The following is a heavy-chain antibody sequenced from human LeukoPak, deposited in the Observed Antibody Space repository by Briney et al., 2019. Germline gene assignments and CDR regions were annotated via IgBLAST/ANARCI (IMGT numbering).Heavy chain of an antibody. CDR2: FYSDGSST. Sequence: GGSLRLSCAASGFTFSNYWIHWVRQAPGKGLVWVSRFYSDGSSTSYADSVKGRFTISRDNAKNTLYLQMNSLRAEDTAVYYCARDGYCSSTSCYYFDYWGQGTLVTVSS. V-gene: IGHV3-74*01. D-gene: IGHD2-2*01. J-gene: IGHJ4*02. CDR1: GFTFSNYW. CDR3: ARDGYCSSTSCYYFDY.